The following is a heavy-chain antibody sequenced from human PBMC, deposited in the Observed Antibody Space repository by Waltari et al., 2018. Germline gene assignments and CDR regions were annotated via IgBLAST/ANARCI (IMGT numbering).Heavy chain of an antibody. CDR1: GFSFSGSW. J-gene: IGHJ6*02. V-gene: IGHV3-7*01. CDR3: ARDPAFGAFDF. D-gene: IGHD3-10*01. Sequence: EVQLLESGGGLVQPGGSLSLSCAASGFSFSGSWMTWVRQAPGKGLEWVAEINPDGSGEYYVDSVNGRFTISRDNTKNSLYLQMNSLRPDDTAVYFCARDPAFGAFDFWGQGTTVTVSS. CDR2: INPDGSGE.